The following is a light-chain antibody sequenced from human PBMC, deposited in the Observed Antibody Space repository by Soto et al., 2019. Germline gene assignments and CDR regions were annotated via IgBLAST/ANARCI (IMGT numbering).Light chain of an antibody. CDR3: QFYDTRLTGHLL. J-gene: IGLJ7*01. Sequence: QSVLTQPPSVSGAPGQRVTIYCSGNSSNIGAGFDVHWYQQLPGAAPKLLIYASTNRPSGVPDRFSGSKSDTSASLAITGLQIDDEDDYYCQFYDTRLTGHLLFGGGTQLTVL. CDR2: AST. CDR1: SSNIGAGFD. V-gene: IGLV1-40*01.